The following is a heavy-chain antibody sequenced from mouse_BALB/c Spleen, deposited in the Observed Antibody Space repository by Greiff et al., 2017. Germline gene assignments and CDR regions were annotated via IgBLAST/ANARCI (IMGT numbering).Heavy chain of an antibody. CDR2: IWAGGST. D-gene: IGHD1-1*01. V-gene: IGHV2-9*02. CDR3: ARDLGYYGSSYWYFDV. CDR1: GFSLTSYG. Sequence: VKLVESGPGLVAPSQSLSITCTVSGFSLTSYGVHWVRQPPGKGLEWLGVIWAGGSTNYNSALMSRLSISKDNSKSQVFLKMNSLQTDDTAMYYCARDLGYYGSSYWYFDVWGAGTTVTVSS. J-gene: IGHJ1*01.